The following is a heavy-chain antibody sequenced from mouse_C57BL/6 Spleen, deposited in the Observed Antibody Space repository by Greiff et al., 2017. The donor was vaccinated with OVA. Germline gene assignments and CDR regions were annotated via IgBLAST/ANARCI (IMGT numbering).Heavy chain of an antibody. V-gene: IGHV1-76*01. CDR3: ARALRGNYFDD. CDR2: IYPGSGNT. J-gene: IGHJ2*01. CDR1: GYTFTDYY. Sequence: VQVVESGAELVRPGASVKLSCKASGYTFTDYYINRVKQRPGQGLEWIARIYPGSGNTYYNEKFKGKATLTAEKSSSTAYMQLSSLTSEDSAVYFCARALRGNYFDDWGQGTTLTVSS. D-gene: IGHD1-1*01.